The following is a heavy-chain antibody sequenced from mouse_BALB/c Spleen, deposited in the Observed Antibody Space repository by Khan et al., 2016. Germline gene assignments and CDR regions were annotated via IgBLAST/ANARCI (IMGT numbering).Heavy chain of an antibody. D-gene: IGHD2-4*01. Sequence: VQLKQSGAEFVKPGASVKLSCTASGFTIKDTYMHWVKQRPEQGLEWIGRIDTANGNTKYDPKFQAKAPITADTSSKTATLQLSRLTSEDIAVYCCARWGLPNNWYVDGWSAGTTVTVSS. CDR2: IDTANGNT. V-gene: IGHV14-3*02. CDR3: ARWGLPNNWYVDG. J-gene: IGHJ1*01. CDR1: GFTIKDTY.